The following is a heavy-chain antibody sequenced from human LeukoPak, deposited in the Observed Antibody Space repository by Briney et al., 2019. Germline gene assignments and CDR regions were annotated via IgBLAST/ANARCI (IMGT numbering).Heavy chain of an antibody. Sequence: SETLSLTCTVSGXSISSYYWSWIRQPPGKGLEWIGYIYYSGSTKYNPSLKSRVTISVDASKTQFSLKLNSVTAADAAVYYCARGSRELYYFDYWGQGTLVTVSS. CDR2: IYYSGST. CDR3: ARGSRELYYFDY. CDR1: GXSISSYY. D-gene: IGHD1-7*01. V-gene: IGHV4-59*01. J-gene: IGHJ4*02.